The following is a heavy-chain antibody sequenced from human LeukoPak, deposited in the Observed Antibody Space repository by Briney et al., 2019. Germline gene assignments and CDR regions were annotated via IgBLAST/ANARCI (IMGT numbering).Heavy chain of an antibody. CDR2: IWYDGSNK. D-gene: IGHD5-12*01. CDR3: ARSSGYEIYYYYYGMDV. J-gene: IGHJ6*02. CDR1: GFTFSNHW. Sequence: GGSLRLSCAASGFTFSNHWMHWVRQAPGKGLEWVAVIWYDGSNKYYADSVKGRFTISRDNSKNTLYLQMNSLRAEDTAVYYCARSSGYEIYYYYYGMDVWGQGTTVTVSS. V-gene: IGHV3-33*08.